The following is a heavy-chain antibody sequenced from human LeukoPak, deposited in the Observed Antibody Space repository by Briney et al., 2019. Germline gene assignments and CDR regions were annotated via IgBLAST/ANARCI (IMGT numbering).Heavy chain of an antibody. V-gene: IGHV1-69*05. Sequence: ASVKVSCKASGGTFSSYAISWVRQAPGQGLEWMGGIIPIFGTANYAQKFQGRVTITTDESTSTAYMELSSLRSEDTAVYYCASDRVRGYSYGGFDYWGQGTLVTVSS. D-gene: IGHD5-18*01. CDR3: ASDRVRGYSYGGFDY. CDR1: GGTFSSYA. CDR2: IIPIFGTA. J-gene: IGHJ4*02.